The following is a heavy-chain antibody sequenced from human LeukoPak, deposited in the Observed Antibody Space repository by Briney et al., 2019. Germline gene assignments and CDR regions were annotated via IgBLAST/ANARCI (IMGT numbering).Heavy chain of an antibody. CDR1: GGSFSGYY. V-gene: IGHV4-34*01. D-gene: IGHD3-10*01. Sequence: SETLSLTCAVYGGSFSGYYWTWIRQSPGKGLEWIGEINHTGGTNYNPSLKSRVTISVDTSKNQFSLKLSSVTAADTAVYYCVRHQYYYGAGSYYVFDSWGQGTLVTVSS. J-gene: IGHJ5*01. CDR3: VRHQYYYGAGSYYVFDS. CDR2: INHTGGT.